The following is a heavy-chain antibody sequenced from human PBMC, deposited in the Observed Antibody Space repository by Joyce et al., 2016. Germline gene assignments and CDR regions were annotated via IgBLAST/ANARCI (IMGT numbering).Heavy chain of an antibody. D-gene: IGHD5-12*01. CDR2: IYWDDDK. V-gene: IGHV2-5*02. CDR1: GFSLSTRGVG. J-gene: IGHJ4*02. CDR3: AHRPNSGYDPSAFDF. Sequence: QITLKESGPTLVKPTQTITLTCAFSGFSLSTRGVGVGWIRQHPGKALEWLALIYWDDDKRYSPSLKSRLTITKDTSRNQVLLTMSNMDPVDTATYYCAHRPNSGYDPSAFDFWGQGTLVTVSS.